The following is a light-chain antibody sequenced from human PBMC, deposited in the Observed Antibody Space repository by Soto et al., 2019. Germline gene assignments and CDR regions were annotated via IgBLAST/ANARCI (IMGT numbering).Light chain of an antibody. J-gene: IGLJ1*01. CDR2: EVS. V-gene: IGLV2-14*01. CDR3: SSYTSSSTLYV. CDR1: SSDVGGYNY. Sequence: QSALTQPASVSGSPGQSITISCTGTSSDVGGYNYVSWYQHHPGKAPKLMIHEVSNRPSGVSNRFSGSKSANTASLTISGLQAEDEADYYCSSYTSSSTLYVFGTGTKVTVL.